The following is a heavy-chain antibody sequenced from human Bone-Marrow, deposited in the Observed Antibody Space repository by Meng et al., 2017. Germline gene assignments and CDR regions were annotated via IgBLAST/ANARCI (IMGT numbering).Heavy chain of an antibody. Sequence: QVHLVRRGQELKKPGASVKVSCKASGYTLTSYAMHWVRQAPGQRLEWMGWINAGNGNTKYSQKFQGRVTITRDTSASTAYMELSSLRSEDTAVYYCARGNTYYDILTIDYWGQGTLVTVSS. CDR2: INAGNGNT. J-gene: IGHJ4*02. D-gene: IGHD3-9*01. CDR1: GYTLTSYA. CDR3: ARGNTYYDILTIDY. V-gene: IGHV1-3*01.